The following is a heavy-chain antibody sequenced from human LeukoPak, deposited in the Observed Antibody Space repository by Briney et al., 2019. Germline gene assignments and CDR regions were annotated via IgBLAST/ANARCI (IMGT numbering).Heavy chain of an antibody. CDR1: GDSIGSHY. V-gene: IGHV4-59*11. D-gene: IGHD6-13*01. Sequence: SETLSLTCTVSGDSIGSHYWSWIRQPPGKGLEWIGYIYNSGSTNYNPSLKSRVTISVDTSKNQLSLKLSSVTAADTAMYYCARAYSSSWLIRFDYWGQGTLVTVSS. CDR2: IYNSGST. J-gene: IGHJ4*02. CDR3: ARAYSSSWLIRFDY.